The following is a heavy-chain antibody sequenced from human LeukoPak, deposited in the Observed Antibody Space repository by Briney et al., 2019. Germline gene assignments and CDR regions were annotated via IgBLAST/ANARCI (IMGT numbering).Heavy chain of an antibody. CDR1: GYTFTSYG. D-gene: IGHD3-9*01. J-gene: IGHJ3*02. CDR2: VSAYNGNT. V-gene: IGHV1-18*01. CDR3: ARGRSYYDILTGYYSDAFDI. Sequence: ASVNVSCKASGYTFTSYGISWVRQAPGQGLEWMGWVSAYNGNTNYAQKLQGRVTMTTDTSTSTAYMELRSLRSDDTAVYYCARGRSYYDILTGYYSDAFDIWGQGTMVTVSS.